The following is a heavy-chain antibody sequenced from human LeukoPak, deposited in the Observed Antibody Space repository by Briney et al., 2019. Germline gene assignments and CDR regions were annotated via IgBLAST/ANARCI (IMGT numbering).Heavy chain of an antibody. D-gene: IGHD3-3*01. Sequence: SETLSLTCTVSGGAISGYYWNWIRQPPGKGPEWIGHIHHSGSTTYNPSLQSRVTISFDTPKNQFSLKLSSVTAADTAVYYCARRYYDFWSGYYGVWYFDYWGQGTLVTVSS. J-gene: IGHJ4*02. V-gene: IGHV4-59*01. CDR1: GGAISGYY. CDR3: ARRYYDFWSGYYGVWYFDY. CDR2: IHHSGST.